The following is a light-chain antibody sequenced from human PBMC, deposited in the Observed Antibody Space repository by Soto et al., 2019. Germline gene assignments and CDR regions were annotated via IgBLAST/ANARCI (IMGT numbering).Light chain of an antibody. CDR1: QGISSW. CDR2: AAS. Sequence: DLQMTQSPSSVSASVGDRVTITCRASQGISSWLAWYQQKPGKAPKLLIYAASSLQSGVPSRFTGSESGTNFTLPLSSRQPEDFATNYCQQANGFPLAFGGGTKGGSN. CDR3: QQANGFPLA. V-gene: IGKV1D-12*01. J-gene: IGKJ4*01.